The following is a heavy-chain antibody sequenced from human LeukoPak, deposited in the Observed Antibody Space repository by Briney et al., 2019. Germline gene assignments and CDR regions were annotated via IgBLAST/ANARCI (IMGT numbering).Heavy chain of an antibody. CDR2: INSDGSIT. Sequence: GGSLRLSCAASGFTFSSYWMHWVRQAPGKGLVWVSRINSDGSITTYTDSVRGRFTISRDNAKSTLYLQMNSLRAEDTAVYYCASSTQISKYADYWGQGALVTVSS. D-gene: IGHD2-2*01. CDR1: GFTFSSYW. V-gene: IGHV3-74*01. J-gene: IGHJ4*02. CDR3: ASSTQISKYADY.